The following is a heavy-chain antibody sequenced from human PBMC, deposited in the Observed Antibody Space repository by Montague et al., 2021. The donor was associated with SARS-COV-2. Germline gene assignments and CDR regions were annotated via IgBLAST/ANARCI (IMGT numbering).Heavy chain of an antibody. CDR1: GFSLSTSGMC. CDR2: IDWDDDK. Sequence: PALVKPTQTLTLTCTFSGFSLSTSGMCVSWIRQPPGKALEWLALIDWDDDKYYSTSLKTRLTISKDTSKNQVVLTMTNMDPVDTATYYCARIGADRGVSAAPHLDNGMDVWGQGTTVTVSS. CDR3: ARIGADRGVSAAPHLDNGMDV. V-gene: IGHV2-70*01. D-gene: IGHD3-10*01. J-gene: IGHJ6*02.